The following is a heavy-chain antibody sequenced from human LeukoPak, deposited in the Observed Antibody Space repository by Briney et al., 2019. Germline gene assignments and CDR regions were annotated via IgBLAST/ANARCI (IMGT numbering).Heavy chain of an antibody. CDR3: ARGAATWLLYGSGSYPFDY. CDR2: TYYRSKWYN. V-gene: IGHV6-1*01. J-gene: IGHJ4*02. Sequence: SQTLSLTCAISGDSVSSNSAAWNWIRQSPSRGLEWLGRTYYRSKWYNDYAVSVKSRITINPDTSKNQFSLQLNSVTPEDTAVYYCARGAATWLLYGSGSYPFDYWGQGTLVTVSS. D-gene: IGHD3-10*01. CDR1: GDSVSSNSAA.